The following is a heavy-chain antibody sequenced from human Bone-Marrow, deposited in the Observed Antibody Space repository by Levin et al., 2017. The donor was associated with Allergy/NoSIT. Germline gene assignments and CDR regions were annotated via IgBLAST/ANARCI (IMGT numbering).Heavy chain of an antibody. J-gene: IGHJ4*02. D-gene: IGHD3-10*01. Sequence: GGSLRLSCAASGFTVSRNYMNWVRQAPGKGLEWVSLIYSDGSTHYADSVRGRFTISRYNSKNTLFLQMTSLRVDDTAVYYCASNSEFGYWGQGTLVTVSS. V-gene: IGHV3-53*01. CDR3: ASNSEFGY. CDR2: IYSDGST. CDR1: GFTVSRNY.